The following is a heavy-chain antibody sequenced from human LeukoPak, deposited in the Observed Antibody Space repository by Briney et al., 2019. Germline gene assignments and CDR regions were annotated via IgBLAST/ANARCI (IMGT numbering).Heavy chain of an antibody. V-gene: IGHV3-7*01. CDR1: GFTFSTYG. D-gene: IGHD6-13*01. CDR2: IKPDGSEK. CDR3: ARDLYSSSWYDRGY. Sequence: PGGSLRLSCAASGFTFSTYGMHWVRQAPGKGLEWVANIKPDGSEKYYVDSVKGRFTISRDNAKNSLFLQMNSLRAEDTAVYYCARDLYSSSWYDRGYWGQGTLVTVSS. J-gene: IGHJ4*02.